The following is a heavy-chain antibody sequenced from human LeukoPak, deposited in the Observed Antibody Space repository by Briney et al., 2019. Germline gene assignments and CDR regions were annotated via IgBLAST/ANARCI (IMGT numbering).Heavy chain of an antibody. Sequence: PSETLSLTCTVSVVSIRSYYWNWIRQPPGKGLEWIGYIYYSGSTNYNPSLKSRVTISVDTSKNQFSLKMNSVTAADTAVYYCARLASSGWSHCDYWGQGTLVTVSS. V-gene: IGHV4-59*08. CDR2: IYYSGST. J-gene: IGHJ4*02. CDR1: VVSIRSYY. CDR3: ARLASSGWSHCDY. D-gene: IGHD6-19*01.